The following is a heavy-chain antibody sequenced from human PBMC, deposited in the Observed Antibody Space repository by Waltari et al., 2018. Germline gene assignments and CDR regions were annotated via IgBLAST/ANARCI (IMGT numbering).Heavy chain of an antibody. CDR2: IYHSGST. J-gene: IGHJ4*02. V-gene: IGHV4-38-2*01. CDR3: AAYLPDWGRGRDY. CDR1: GHSISSTYY. Sequence: QVQLQESGPGLVKPSETLSPTCAVSGHSISSTYYWGWIRHYPGKGLEWIANIYHSGSTYYTPSLKSRVTISLDTSKNRFSLNLRSVTAADTAVYYCAAYLPDWGRGRDYWGQGTLVTVSS. D-gene: IGHD7-27*01.